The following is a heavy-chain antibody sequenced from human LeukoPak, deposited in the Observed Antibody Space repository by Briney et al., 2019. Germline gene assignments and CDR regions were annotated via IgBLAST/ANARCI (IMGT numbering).Heavy chain of an antibody. J-gene: IGHJ2*01. D-gene: IGHD6-6*01. Sequence: PGGSLRLSCAASGFTFSSYAMTWVRQAPGKGLEWVSAISGSGAYTYHEDSVKGRFTISRDNSKNTLYLQMNNLRAEDTAVYYCAKVLDSSRYWYFDLWGRGTLVTVSS. CDR1: GFTFSSYA. CDR2: ISGSGAYT. CDR3: AKVLDSSRYWYFDL. V-gene: IGHV3-23*01.